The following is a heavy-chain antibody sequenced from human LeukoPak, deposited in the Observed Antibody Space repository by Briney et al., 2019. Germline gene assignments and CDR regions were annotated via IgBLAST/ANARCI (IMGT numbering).Heavy chain of an antibody. CDR3: ARDAEYSSGWSRYGWFDP. CDR1: GFTFSSYW. V-gene: IGHV3-74*01. D-gene: IGHD6-19*01. Sequence: GGSLRLSCAASGFTFSSYWMHWVRQVPGKGLVWVSRINSDGSSTSYADSVKGRFTISRDNAKNTLYLQMNSLRAEDTAVYYCARDAEYSSGWSRYGWFDPWGQGTLVTVSS. CDR2: INSDGSST. J-gene: IGHJ5*02.